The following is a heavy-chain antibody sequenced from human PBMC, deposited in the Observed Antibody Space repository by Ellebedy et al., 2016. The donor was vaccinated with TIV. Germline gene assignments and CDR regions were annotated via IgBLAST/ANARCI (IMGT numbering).Heavy chain of an antibody. V-gene: IGHV3-7*01. CDR2: IKQDGSEK. CDR3: ARGLIVVVPATFDY. J-gene: IGHJ4*02. D-gene: IGHD2-2*01. Sequence: GGSLRLXXAASGFTFSSYWMSWVRQAPGKGLEWVANIKQDGSEKYYVDSVKGRFTISRDNAKNSLYLQMNSLRAEDTAVYYCARGLIVVVPATFDYWGQGTLVTVSS. CDR1: GFTFSSYW.